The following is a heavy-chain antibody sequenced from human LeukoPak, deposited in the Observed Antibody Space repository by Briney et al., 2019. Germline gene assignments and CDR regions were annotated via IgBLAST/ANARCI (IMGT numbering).Heavy chain of an antibody. J-gene: IGHJ5*02. V-gene: IGHV1-8*02. CDR2: MNPNSGNT. D-gene: IGHD5-18*01. CDR3: ARLGYSYGFNWFDP. Sequence: ASVKVSCKASGGTFSSYDINWVRQATGQGLEWMGWMNPNSGNTGYAQKFQGRVTMTRNTSISTTYMELSSLRSEDTAVYYCARLGYSYGFNWFDPWGQGTLVTVSS. CDR1: GGTFSSYD.